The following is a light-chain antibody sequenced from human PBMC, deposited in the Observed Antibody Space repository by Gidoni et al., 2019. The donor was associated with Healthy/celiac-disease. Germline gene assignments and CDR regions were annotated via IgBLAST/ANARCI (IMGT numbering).Light chain of an antibody. J-gene: IGKJ1*01. Sequence: DIVMTQSPDSLAVSLGERATINCKSSKSVLYSSNNKNYLAWYQQKPGQPPKLLIYWASTRESGVPDRFSGSGSGTDFTLTISSLPAEDVAVYYCQQYYSTPWTFXQXTKVEIK. CDR1: KSVLYSSNNKNY. CDR2: WAS. V-gene: IGKV4-1*01. CDR3: QQYYSTPWT.